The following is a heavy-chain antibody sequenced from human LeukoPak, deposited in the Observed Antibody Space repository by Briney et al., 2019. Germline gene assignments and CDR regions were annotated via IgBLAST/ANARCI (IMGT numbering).Heavy chain of an antibody. CDR2: IKSKTDSGTT. D-gene: IGHD6-13*01. V-gene: IGHV3-15*01. CDR3: TRSGYSSSWYLAYYYYYYMDV. J-gene: IGHJ6*03. CDR1: GFTFSNAW. Sequence: GGSLRLSCAASGFTFSNAWMSWVRQAPGKGLEWVGRIKSKTDSGTTDYAAPVKGRFTISRDDSKNTLYLQMNSLKTEDTAVYYCTRSGYSSSWYLAYYYYYYMDVWGKGTTVTISS.